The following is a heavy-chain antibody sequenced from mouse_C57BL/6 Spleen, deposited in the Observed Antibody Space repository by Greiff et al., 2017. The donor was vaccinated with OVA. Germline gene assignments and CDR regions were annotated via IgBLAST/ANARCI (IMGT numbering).Heavy chain of an antibody. Sequence: SGAELVKPGASVKISCKASGYAFSSYWMNWVKQRPGKGLEWIGQIYPGDGDTNYNGKFKGKATLTADKSSSTAYMQLSSLTSEDSAVYFCARWDPTKESAMDYWGQGTSVTVSS. CDR3: ARWDPTKESAMDY. CDR2: IYPGDGDT. D-gene: IGHD4-1*01. CDR1: GYAFSSYW. J-gene: IGHJ4*01. V-gene: IGHV1-80*01.